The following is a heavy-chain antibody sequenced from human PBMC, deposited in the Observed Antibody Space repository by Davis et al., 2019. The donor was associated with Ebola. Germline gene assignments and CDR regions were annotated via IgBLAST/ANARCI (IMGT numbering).Heavy chain of an antibody. CDR2: IYYTGTT. J-gene: IGHJ4*02. CDR1: GGSISSYY. CDR3: ARDPQEGYFDY. V-gene: IGHV4-59*01. Sequence: SETLSLTCTVSGGSISSYYWSWIRQPPGKTLEWLGYIYYTGTTNYNPSLKSRVTISLDTSKNQFSLKLTSVTAADTAVYYCARDPQEGYFDYWGRGTLVTVSS.